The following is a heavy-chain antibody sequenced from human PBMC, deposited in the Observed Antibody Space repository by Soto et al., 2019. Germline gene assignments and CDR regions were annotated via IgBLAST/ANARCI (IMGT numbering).Heavy chain of an antibody. J-gene: IGHJ6*03. CDR2: INPNSGGT. CDR3: ARGPYYYYYMDV. Sequence: ASVKVSCKASGYTFTGYYMHWVRQAPGQGLEWMGWINPNSGGTNYAQKFQGWVTMTRDTSISTAYMELGRLRSDDTAMYYWARGPYYYYYMDVWGKGTTVTVSS. V-gene: IGHV1-2*04. CDR1: GYTFTGYY.